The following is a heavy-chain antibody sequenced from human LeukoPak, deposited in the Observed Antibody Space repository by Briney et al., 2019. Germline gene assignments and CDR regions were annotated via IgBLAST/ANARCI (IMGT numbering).Heavy chain of an antibody. J-gene: IGHJ4*02. Sequence: GRSLRLSCAASGFIFSDYCMHWVRQAPGKGLDWVAVISYDGSNKYYADSVKGRFTISRDNSKNTLYLQMNSLRAEDTAVYYCAKDSDRCSGTSCYLDYWGQGTLVTVSS. CDR2: ISYDGSNK. CDR3: AKDSDRCSGTSCYLDY. D-gene: IGHD2-2*01. CDR1: GFIFSDYC. V-gene: IGHV3-30*18.